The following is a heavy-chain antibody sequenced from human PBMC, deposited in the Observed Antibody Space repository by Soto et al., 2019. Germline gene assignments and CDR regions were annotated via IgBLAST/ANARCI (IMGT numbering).Heavy chain of an antibody. CDR2: ISSEGATT. Sequence: GGSLRLSCSVSGFTFTSYAMHWVRQAPGKGLEYIASISSEGATTYYADSVKGRFIISRDNAKNTLHLQMSSLRAEDTAVYYCVKDRYVDYWGQGILVNVSS. J-gene: IGHJ4*02. CDR3: VKDRYVDY. CDR1: GFTFTSYA. V-gene: IGHV3-64D*06.